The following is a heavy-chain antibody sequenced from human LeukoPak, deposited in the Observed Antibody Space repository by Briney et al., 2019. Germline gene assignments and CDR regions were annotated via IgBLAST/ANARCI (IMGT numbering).Heavy chain of an antibody. J-gene: IGHJ4*02. CDR1: GFTFGDYA. D-gene: IGHD3-10*01. CDR3: TRDPYYYGSGSYYLDY. V-gene: IGHV3-49*04. Sequence: GGSLRLSCTASGFTFGDYAMSWVRQAPGKGLEWVGFIRSKAYGGTTEYAASVKGRFTISRDDSKSIAYLQMNSLKTEDTAVYYCTRDPYYYGSGSYYLDYWGQGTPVTVSS. CDR2: IRSKAYGGTT.